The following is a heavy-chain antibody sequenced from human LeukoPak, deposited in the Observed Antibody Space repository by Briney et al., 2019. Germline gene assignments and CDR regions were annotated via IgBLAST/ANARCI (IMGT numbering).Heavy chain of an antibody. CDR3: ARIRGVGATGFDY. CDR1: GYTFTSYD. Sequence: ASVKVSCKASGYTFTSYDINWVRQATGQGLEWMGWMNPNSGSTGYAQKFQGRVTITRNTSISTAYMELSSLRSDDTAVYYCARIRGVGATGFDYWGQGTLVTVSS. CDR2: MNPNSGST. D-gene: IGHD1-26*01. J-gene: IGHJ4*02. V-gene: IGHV1-8*03.